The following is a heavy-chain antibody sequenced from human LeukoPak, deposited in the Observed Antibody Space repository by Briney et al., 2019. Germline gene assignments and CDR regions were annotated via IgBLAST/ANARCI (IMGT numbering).Heavy chain of an antibody. Sequence: SETLSLTCTVSSGPISSYYWSWIRQPPGKGLEWIGYIYYSGSTNYNPSLKSRVTISVDTSKNQFSLKLSSVTAADTAVYCCARGGVGPRNFDYWGQGTLVTVSS. CDR1: SGPISSYY. J-gene: IGHJ4*02. CDR3: ARGGVGPRNFDY. CDR2: IYYSGST. D-gene: IGHD2-8*01. V-gene: IGHV4-59*01.